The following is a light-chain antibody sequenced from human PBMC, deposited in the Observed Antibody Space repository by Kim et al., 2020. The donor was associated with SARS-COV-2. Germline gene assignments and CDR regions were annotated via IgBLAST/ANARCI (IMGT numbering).Light chain of an antibody. V-gene: IGLV3-19*01. CDR1: TLRTYF. Sequence: GQKVRITCQEDTLRTYFPSWYQQKPGQAPVLVIYGKNNRPSGIPDRFSGSTSGNTASLTITGAQAEDEADYYCNSRDSTGNHLAVFGGGTQLTVL. CDR3: NSRDSTGNHLAV. CDR2: GKN. J-gene: IGLJ2*01.